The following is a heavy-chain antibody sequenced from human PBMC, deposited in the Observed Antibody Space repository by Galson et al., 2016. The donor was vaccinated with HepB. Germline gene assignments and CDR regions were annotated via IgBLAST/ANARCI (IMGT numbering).Heavy chain of an antibody. CDR2: IDWDDDK. CDR1: GFSLSTGAMS. J-gene: IGHJ3*02. D-gene: IGHD2-2*01. CDR3: ARPYCTSAGCYYDAFDI. V-gene: IGHV2-70*10. Sequence: PALVKPTQTLTLTCTLSGFSLSTGAMSVSWIRQPPGKALEWVARIDWDDDKYYSTSLRSRLTISKDTPNNQVVLTMTNMDSVDTATYYCARPYCTSAGCYYDAFDIWGQGTMVTVSS.